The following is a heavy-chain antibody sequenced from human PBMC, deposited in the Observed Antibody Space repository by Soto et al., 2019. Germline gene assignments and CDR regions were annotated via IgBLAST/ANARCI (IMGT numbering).Heavy chain of an antibody. CDR2: IYSGGST. J-gene: IGHJ6*02. CDR1: GFTVSSNY. CDR3: AREAPLSLGATTPCYGMDV. Sequence: GGSLRLSCAASGFTVSSNYMSWVRQAPGKGLEWVSVIYSGGSTYYADSVKGRFTISRDNSKNTLYLQMNSLRAEDTAVYYCAREAPLSLGATTPCYGMDVWGQGTTVTVSS. V-gene: IGHV3-66*01. D-gene: IGHD1-26*01.